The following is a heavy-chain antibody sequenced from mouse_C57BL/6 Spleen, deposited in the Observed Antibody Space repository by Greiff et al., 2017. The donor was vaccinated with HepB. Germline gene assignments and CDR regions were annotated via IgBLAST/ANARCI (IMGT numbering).Heavy chain of an antibody. V-gene: IGHV5-17*01. J-gene: IGHJ2*01. CDR3: ARRYYGSSYGNYFDY. Sequence: EVHLVESGGGLVKPGGSLKLSCAASGFTFSDYGMHWVRQAPEKGLEWVAYISSGSSTIYYADTVKGRFTISRDNAKNTLFLQMTSLRSEDTAMYYCARRYYGSSYGNYFDYWGQGTTLTVSS. CDR2: ISSGSSTI. CDR1: GFTFSDYG. D-gene: IGHD1-1*01.